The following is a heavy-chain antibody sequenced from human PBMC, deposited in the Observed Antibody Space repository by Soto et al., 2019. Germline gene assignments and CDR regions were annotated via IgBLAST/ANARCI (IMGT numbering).Heavy chain of an antibody. J-gene: IGHJ5*02. CDR2: IRGSGGST. CDR3: AKDGWELLRGFDP. D-gene: IGHD1-26*01. V-gene: IGHV3-23*01. Sequence: EVQLLESGGGLVQPGGSLRLSCAASGFTFRTYAMTLVRQAPGKGLEWVSTIRGSGGSTYYADSVKGRFTISRDNSKNTLYLQMNSLRAEDTAVYYCAKDGWELLRGFDPWGQGTLVTVSS. CDR1: GFTFRTYA.